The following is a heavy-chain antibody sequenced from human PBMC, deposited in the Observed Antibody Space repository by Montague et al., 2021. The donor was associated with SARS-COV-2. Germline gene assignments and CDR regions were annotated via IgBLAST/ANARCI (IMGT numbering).Heavy chain of an antibody. Sequence: TLSLTCTVSGDSITSDVSYWSCIRQPAGKGLEWIGRIYTTGSTNYNPSLKSRLTISLDTSKNQFSLKLSSVTAADTAVYYCARDDFRWDFDCWGQGTLVTVSS. J-gene: IGHJ4*02. CDR2: IYTTGST. CDR1: GDSITSDVSY. V-gene: IGHV4-61*02. CDR3: ARDDFRWDFDC. D-gene: IGHD2/OR15-2a*01.